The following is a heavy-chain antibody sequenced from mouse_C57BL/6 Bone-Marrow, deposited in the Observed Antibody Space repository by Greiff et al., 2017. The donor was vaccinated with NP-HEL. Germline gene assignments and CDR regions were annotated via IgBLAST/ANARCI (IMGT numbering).Heavy chain of an antibody. J-gene: IGHJ3*01. V-gene: IGHV1-64*01. CDR1: GYTFTSYW. Sequence: QVQLQQPGAELVKPGASVKLSCKASGYTFTSYWMHWVKQRPGQGLEWIGMIHPTSGSTNYNEKFKSKATLTVDKSSSTAYMQLSSLTSEDSAVYYCARSGIYYYGSSYLSFAYWGQGTLVTVSA. CDR2: IHPTSGST. CDR3: ARSGIYYYGSSYLSFAY. D-gene: IGHD1-1*01.